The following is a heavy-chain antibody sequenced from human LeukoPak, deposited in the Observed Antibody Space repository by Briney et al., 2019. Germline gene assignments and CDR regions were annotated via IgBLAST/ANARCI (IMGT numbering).Heavy chain of an antibody. Sequence: GGSLRLSCPASGFTFSSYWMSWVRQAPGKGLEWVANIKQDGHEEYYVDSVKGRFTISRDNAKNSLYLRMNSLRVEDTAVYYCARDPPTKSYGSGTYDYWGQGTLVTVSS. CDR3: ARDPPTKSYGSGTYDY. D-gene: IGHD3-10*01. V-gene: IGHV3-7*01. CDR1: GFTFSSYW. J-gene: IGHJ4*02. CDR2: IKQDGHEE.